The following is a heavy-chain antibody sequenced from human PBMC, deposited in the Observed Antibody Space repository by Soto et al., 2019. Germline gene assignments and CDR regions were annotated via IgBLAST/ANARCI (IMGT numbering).Heavy chain of an antibody. J-gene: IGHJ3*01. CDR2: ISWNSGSI. Sequence: EVQLVESGGGLVQPGRSLRLSCAASGFTFDDYAMHWVRQAPGKGLEWVSGISWNSGSIGYADSVKGRFTISRDNAKNSLYLQMNSLRAEDTALYYCAKHYGERWGQGTMVTVSS. D-gene: IGHD4-17*01. CDR1: GFTFDDYA. CDR3: AKHYGER. V-gene: IGHV3-9*01.